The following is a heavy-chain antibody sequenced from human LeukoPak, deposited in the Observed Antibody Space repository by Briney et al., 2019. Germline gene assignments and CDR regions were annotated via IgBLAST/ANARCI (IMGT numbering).Heavy chain of an antibody. CDR1: GFTFSSYA. V-gene: IGHV3-23*01. CDR3: AKGGDIVVVPAAVWGYYYYYGMDV. D-gene: IGHD2-2*01. Sequence: GGSLRPSCAASGFTFSSYAMSWVRQAPGKGLEWVSAISGSGGSTYYADSVKGRFTISRDNSKNTLYLQMNSLRAEDTAVYYCAKGGDIVVVPAAVWGYYYYYGMDVWGQGTTVTVSS. J-gene: IGHJ6*02. CDR2: ISGSGGST.